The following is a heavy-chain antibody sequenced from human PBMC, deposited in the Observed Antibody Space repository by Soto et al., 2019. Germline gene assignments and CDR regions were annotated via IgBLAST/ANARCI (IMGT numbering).Heavy chain of an antibody. Sequence: PSETLSLTCAVFGGSFSGYYWTWIRQPPGKGLEWIGELTHDGNINYNPSLKSRVTTSLDTSKNQFSLKLSSVTAADTAVYFCASTYGGSFSLFDYWGQGTLVTVSS. CDR2: LTHDGNI. D-gene: IGHD1-26*01. V-gene: IGHV4-34*01. CDR3: ASTYGGSFSLFDY. CDR1: GGSFSGYY. J-gene: IGHJ4*02.